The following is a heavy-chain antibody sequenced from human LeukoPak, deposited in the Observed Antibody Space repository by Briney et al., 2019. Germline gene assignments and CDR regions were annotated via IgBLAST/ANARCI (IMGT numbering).Heavy chain of an antibody. CDR3: AREVSSSWYDYYYMDV. CDR2: IYTSGGT. CDR1: GGSISSGSYY. V-gene: IGHV4-61*02. J-gene: IGHJ6*03. D-gene: IGHD6-13*01. Sequence: SQTLSLTCTVSGGSISSGSYYWSWIRQPAGKGLEWIGRIYTSGGTNYNPSLKSRVTISVDTSKNQFSLKLSSVTAADTAVYYCAREVSSSWYDYYYMDVWGKGTTVTVSS.